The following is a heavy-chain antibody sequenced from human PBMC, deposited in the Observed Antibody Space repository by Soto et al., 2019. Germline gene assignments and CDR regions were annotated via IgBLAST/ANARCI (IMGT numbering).Heavy chain of an antibody. CDR2: IYYSGST. CDR3: AREVRGDYAHYFDY. CDR1: GGSISSYY. D-gene: IGHD4-17*01. Sequence: PSETLSLTCTVSGGSISSYYWSWIRQPPGKGLEWIGYIYYSGSTNYNPSLKSRVTISVDTSKNQFSLKLSSVTAADTAVYYCAREVRGDYAHYFDYWGQGTLVTVSS. V-gene: IGHV4-59*01. J-gene: IGHJ4*02.